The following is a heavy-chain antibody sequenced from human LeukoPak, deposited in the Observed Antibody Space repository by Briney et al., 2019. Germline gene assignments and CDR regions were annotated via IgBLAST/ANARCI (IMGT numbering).Heavy chain of an antibody. CDR3: SRLRLGELSSHFDY. V-gene: IGHV4-39*01. Sequence: RTSETLSLTCTVSGGSISSSSYYWGWIRQPPGKGLEWIGSIYYSGSTYYNPSLKSRVTISVDTSKNQFSLKLSSVTAADTAVYYCSRLRLGELSSHFDYWGQGTLVTVSS. D-gene: IGHD3-16*02. CDR2: IYYSGST. CDR1: GGSISSSSYY. J-gene: IGHJ4*02.